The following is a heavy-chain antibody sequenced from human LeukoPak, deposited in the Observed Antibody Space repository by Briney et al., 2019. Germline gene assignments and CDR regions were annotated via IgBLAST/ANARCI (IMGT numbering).Heavy chain of an antibody. J-gene: IGHJ4*02. V-gene: IGHV1-18*01. Sequence: ASAKVSCKASGYSFTDYDFSWVRQAPGQGLEWLGWVSIYNDNTKYAREFQDRITMTTDISTSTAYMELKSLTSDDTAVYFCARTGHYQFDSWGQGTLVTVSS. CDR1: GYSFTDYD. CDR2: VSIYNDNT. D-gene: IGHD3-9*01. CDR3: ARTGHYQFDS.